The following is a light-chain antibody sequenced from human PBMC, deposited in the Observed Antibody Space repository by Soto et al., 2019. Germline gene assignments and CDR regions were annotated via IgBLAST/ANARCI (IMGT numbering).Light chain of an antibody. J-gene: IGLJ1*01. CDR1: SSDVGSYNL. V-gene: IGLV2-23*02. Sequence: QSVLTQPASVSGSPGQSSTISRAGTSSDVGSYNLVSWYQQHPGKAPKLMIYEVSKRPSGVSNRFSGSKSGNTASLTISGLQAEDEADYYCCSYAGRSPFVFGTGTKVTVL. CDR2: EVS. CDR3: CSYAGRSPFV.